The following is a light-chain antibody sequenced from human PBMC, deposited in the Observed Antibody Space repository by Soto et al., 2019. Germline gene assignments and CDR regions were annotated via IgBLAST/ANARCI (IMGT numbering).Light chain of an antibody. CDR1: QSISSW. Sequence: DLQMTQSPSTLSASVGDRVTITCRASQSISSWLAWYQQKPGKAPKLLIYDASNLESGVPSRFSGSGSGTEGTLTISSLQPDDGETYYCQQYNSYPITFGQGTRLEIK. J-gene: IGKJ5*01. V-gene: IGKV1-5*01. CDR2: DAS. CDR3: QQYNSYPIT.